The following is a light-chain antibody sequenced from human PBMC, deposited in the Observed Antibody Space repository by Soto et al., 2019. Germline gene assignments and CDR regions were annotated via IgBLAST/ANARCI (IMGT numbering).Light chain of an antibody. CDR3: QQRSNWAWT. V-gene: IGKV3-11*01. CDR2: DAS. J-gene: IGKJ1*01. CDR1: QSVSSY. Sequence: EIVFTQSPSTLSLSPRERATLSCRASQSVSSYLAWYQQKPGQAPRLLIYDASNRATGIPARFSGSGSGTDFTLTISSLEPEDFAVYYCQQRSNWAWTFGQGTKVE.